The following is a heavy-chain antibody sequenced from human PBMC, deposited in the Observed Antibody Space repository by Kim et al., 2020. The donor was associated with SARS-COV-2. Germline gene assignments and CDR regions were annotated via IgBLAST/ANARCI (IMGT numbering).Heavy chain of an antibody. J-gene: IGHJ4*02. D-gene: IGHD3-22*01. Sequence: SETLSLTCTVSGGSISSSSYYWGWIRQPPGKGLEWIGSIYYSGSTYYNPSLKSRVTISVDTSKNQFSLKLSSVTAADTAVYYCARPSSTRLIVGFDYWGQGTLVTVSS. CDR1: GGSISSSSYY. V-gene: IGHV4-39*01. CDR3: ARPSSTRLIVGFDY. CDR2: IYYSGST.